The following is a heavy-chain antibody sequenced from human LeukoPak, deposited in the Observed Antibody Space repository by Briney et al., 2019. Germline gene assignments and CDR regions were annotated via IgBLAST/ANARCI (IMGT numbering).Heavy chain of an antibody. J-gene: IGHJ6*02. CDR2: IYYSGST. CDR1: GGSISSGDYY. V-gene: IGHV4-30-4*01. Sequence: SETLSLTCTVSGGSISSGDYYWSWIRQPPGKGLEWIGYIYYSGSTYYNPSLKSRVTISVDTSKNQFSLKLSSVTAADTAVYYCARLKGYGQYYYYGMDVWGQGTTVTVSS. CDR3: ARLKGYGQYYYYGMDV. D-gene: IGHD6-13*01.